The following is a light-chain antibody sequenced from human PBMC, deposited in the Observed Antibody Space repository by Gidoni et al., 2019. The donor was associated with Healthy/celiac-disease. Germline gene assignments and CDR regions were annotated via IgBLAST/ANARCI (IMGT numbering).Light chain of an antibody. J-gene: IGKJ1*01. CDR3: QQRSNWPPLT. CDR2: DAS. Sequence: EIVLTQSPATMSLSPGERATLSCRASQSVSSYSAWYQQKPGQAPRLLIYDASNRATGIPARFSGSGSGTDFTLTISSLVPEDFSVYYCQQRSNWPPLTFGQGTKVEIK. CDR1: QSVSSY. V-gene: IGKV3-11*01.